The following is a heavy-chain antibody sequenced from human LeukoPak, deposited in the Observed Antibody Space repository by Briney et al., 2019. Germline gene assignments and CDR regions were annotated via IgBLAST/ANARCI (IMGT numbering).Heavy chain of an antibody. J-gene: IGHJ1*01. CDR3: NYMTTIITVCL. V-gene: IGHV3-15*01. Sequence: GGSLRLSCAVSGLLFSDAWMSWVRQAPGKGLEWVGRIKGRTDRETTDFAAPVKGRFTISRDVSQNTLHLQMDSLRTDDSAAYYWNYMTTIITVCLWGQGTLVTVSS. D-gene: IGHD4-17*01. CDR1: GLLFSDAW. CDR2: IKGRTDRETT.